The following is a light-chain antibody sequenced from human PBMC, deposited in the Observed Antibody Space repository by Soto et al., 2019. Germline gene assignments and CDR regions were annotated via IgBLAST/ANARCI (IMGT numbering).Light chain of an antibody. CDR2: DTF. J-gene: IGLJ3*02. CDR3: AAWDDSLNAWV. CDR1: SSNIGAGYD. Sequence: QSVLTQPPSVSGAPGQTVTISCSGSSSNIGAGYDVHWYQHLPGTVPKLVIYDTFNRPSGVPDRFSGSKSGSSASLAISGLQPEDEGFYYCAAWDDSLNAWVFGGGTKLTVL. V-gene: IGLV1-40*01.